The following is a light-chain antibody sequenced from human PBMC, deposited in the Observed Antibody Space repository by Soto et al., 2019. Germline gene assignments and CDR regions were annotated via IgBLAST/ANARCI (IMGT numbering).Light chain of an antibody. CDR2: AAS. Sequence: DIRLTQSPSFLSASVGDRVTVTCRASQGISNYLAWYQQKPGKAPKLLIYAASTLQSGVPSRFSGSGSGTKFTLTISSLQPEDSATYYCQQLNNYPPMYTFGQGTKLEIK. J-gene: IGKJ2*01. CDR3: QQLNNYPPMYT. CDR1: QGISNY. V-gene: IGKV1-9*01.